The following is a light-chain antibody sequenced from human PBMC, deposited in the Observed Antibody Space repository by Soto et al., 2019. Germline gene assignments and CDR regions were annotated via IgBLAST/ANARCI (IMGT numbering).Light chain of an antibody. CDR1: ALSQQY. Sequence: SYELTQTPSVSMSPGQTARITCSGDALSQQYAYWYQTKPGQAPVVVIYKDSERPSGIPGRFSGSSSGTTVTLTISGVQAEDEADYYCQSTDNSGTWVFGGGTKLTVL. V-gene: IGLV3-25*02. CDR2: KDS. CDR3: QSTDNSGTWV. J-gene: IGLJ3*02.